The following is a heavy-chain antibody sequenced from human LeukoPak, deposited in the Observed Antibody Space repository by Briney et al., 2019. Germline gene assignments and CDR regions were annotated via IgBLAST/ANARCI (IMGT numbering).Heavy chain of an antibody. CDR1: GGSISSYY. CDR2: IYHSGST. D-gene: IGHD3-10*01. J-gene: IGHJ4*02. CDR3: ASIGSGSSPFDY. Sequence: SETLSLTCTVSGGSISSYYWSWIRQPPGKGLEWIGSIYHSGSTYYNPSLKSRVTISVDTSKNQFSLKLSSVTAADTAVYYCASIGSGSSPFDYWGQGTLVTVSS. V-gene: IGHV4-59*08.